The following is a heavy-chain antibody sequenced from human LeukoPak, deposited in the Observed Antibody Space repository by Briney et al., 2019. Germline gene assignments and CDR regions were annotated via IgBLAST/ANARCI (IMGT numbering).Heavy chain of an antibody. Sequence: SVTVSCKASGGTFSSYAISWVRQAPGQGLEWMGGIIPIFGTANYAQKFQGRVTITADESTSTAYMEPSSLRSEDTAVYYCASVTMVRGVMEVFFDYWGQGTLVTV. CDR3: ASVTMVRGVMEVFFDY. CDR2: IIPIFGTA. CDR1: GGTFSSYA. V-gene: IGHV1-69*01. D-gene: IGHD3-10*01. J-gene: IGHJ4*02.